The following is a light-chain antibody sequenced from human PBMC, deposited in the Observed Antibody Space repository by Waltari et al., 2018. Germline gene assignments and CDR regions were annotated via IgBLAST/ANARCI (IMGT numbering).Light chain of an antibody. CDR2: EVT. CDR3: SSYTSRTSWV. V-gene: IGLV2-18*02. J-gene: IGLJ3*02. CDR1: SSDVGGYNR. Sequence: QSALTQPPSVSGSPGQSVTLSCTGTSSDVGGYNRVSWYQQPPGTAPKLMIYEVTNRPSGVRDRFSGSKSGNTASLTISGLQADDEADYYCSSYTSRTSWVFGGGTKLTVL.